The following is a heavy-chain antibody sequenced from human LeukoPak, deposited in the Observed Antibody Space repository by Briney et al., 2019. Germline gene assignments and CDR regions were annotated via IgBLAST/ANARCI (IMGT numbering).Heavy chain of an antibody. CDR1: GGSISSGGYS. Sequence: SQTLSLTCAVSGGSISSGGYSCSWIRQPPGKGLERIGYIYYSGGTSYNPSLKSRVTISVDTSKNQFSLKLSSVTAADTAVYYCARHRDGYSNQAFDYWGQGTLVTVSS. V-gene: IGHV4-61*08. CDR2: IYYSGGT. CDR3: ARHRDGYSNQAFDY. D-gene: IGHD5-24*01. J-gene: IGHJ4*02.